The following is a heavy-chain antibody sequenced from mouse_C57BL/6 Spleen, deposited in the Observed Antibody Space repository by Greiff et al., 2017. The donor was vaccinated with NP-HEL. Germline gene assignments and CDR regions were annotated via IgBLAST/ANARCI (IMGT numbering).Heavy chain of an antibody. D-gene: IGHD3-2*02. CDR2: IYPRDGST. CDR1: GYTFTDHT. V-gene: IGHV1-78*01. CDR3: AREGDSSGSWFAY. Sequence: VQLQESDAELVKPGASVKISCKVSGYTFTDHTIHWMKQRPEQGLEWIGYIYPRDGSTKYNEKFKGKATLTADKSSSTAYMQLNSLTSEDSAVYFCAREGDSSGSWFAYWGQGTLVTVSA. J-gene: IGHJ3*01.